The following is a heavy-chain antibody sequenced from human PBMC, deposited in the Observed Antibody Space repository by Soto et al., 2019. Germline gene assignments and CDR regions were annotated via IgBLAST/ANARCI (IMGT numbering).Heavy chain of an antibody. CDR3: ERGTSGCYHPGGD. J-gene: IGHJ4*02. CDR1: GFTFSDYY. D-gene: IGHD6-19*01. Sequence: GGSLRLSCAASGFTFSDYYMSWIRQAPGKGLEWVSYISSSSSYTNYADSVKGRFTISRDNAKNSLYLQLNSLRAEDTAVYYCERGTSGCYHPGGDWGQGDLVPVSS. CDR2: ISSSSSYT. V-gene: IGHV3-11*06.